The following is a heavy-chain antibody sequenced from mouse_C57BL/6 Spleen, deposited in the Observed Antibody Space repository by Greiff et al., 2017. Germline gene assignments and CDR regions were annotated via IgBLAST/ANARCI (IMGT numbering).Heavy chain of an antibody. CDR1: GYTFTDYY. V-gene: IGHV1-19*01. D-gene: IGHD2-5*01. Sequence: EVQLQQSGPVLVKPGASVKMSCKASGYTFTDYYMNWVKQSHGKSLEWIGVINPYNGGTSYNQTFKGKATLTVDKSSSTAYMELNSLTSEDSAVYYCARSLYYSNTYAMDYWGQGTSVTVSS. CDR2: INPYNGGT. J-gene: IGHJ4*01. CDR3: ARSLYYSNTYAMDY.